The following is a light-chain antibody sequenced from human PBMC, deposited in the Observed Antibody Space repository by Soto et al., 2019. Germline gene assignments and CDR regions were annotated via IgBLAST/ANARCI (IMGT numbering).Light chain of an antibody. CDR1: QSLLHSDGRTY. J-gene: IGKJ2*01. CDR2: EVS. Sequence: DIVMTQTPLSLSVTPGQPASISCKSSQSLLHSDGRTYLYRYLQKPGQPPQLLIDEVSNRFSGVPDRFSGSGSVTDFTLKISRVEADDVGVYYCMQSIQHPLYTFGQGTKLEIK. CDR3: MQSIQHPLYT. V-gene: IGKV2D-29*01.